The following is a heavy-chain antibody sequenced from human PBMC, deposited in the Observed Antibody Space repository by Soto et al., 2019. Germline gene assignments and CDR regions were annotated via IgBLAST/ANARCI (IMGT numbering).Heavy chain of an antibody. J-gene: IGHJ2*01. Sequence: GGSLRLSCAASGFTFSSYSMNWVRQAPGKGLEWVSYISSSSSTIYYADSVKGRFTISRDNAKNSLYLQMNSLRAEDTAVYYCAREAATVTTYSYWYFDLWGRGTLVTVSS. CDR3: AREAATVTTYSYWYFDL. CDR2: ISSSSSTI. CDR1: GFTFSSYS. V-gene: IGHV3-48*01. D-gene: IGHD4-17*01.